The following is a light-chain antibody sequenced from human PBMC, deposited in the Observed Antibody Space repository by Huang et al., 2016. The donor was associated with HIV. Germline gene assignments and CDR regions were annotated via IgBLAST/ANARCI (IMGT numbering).Light chain of an antibody. CDR3: QQFHKLQT. J-gene: IGKJ4*01. CDR2: DAS. Sequence: IQLTQSPSSLSASVGDRVTITCQARQDIINSLNWYQQRPGKPPNLLIYDASNLEAGVPSRFGGRGSGTHCAFTISSLQPEDVATYYCQQFHKLQTFGGGTKVQIK. CDR1: QDIINS. V-gene: IGKV1-33*01.